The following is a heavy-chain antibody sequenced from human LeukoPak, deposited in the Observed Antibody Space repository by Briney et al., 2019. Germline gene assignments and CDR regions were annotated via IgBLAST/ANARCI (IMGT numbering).Heavy chain of an antibody. CDR2: IYYSGNT. D-gene: IGHD2-2*03. CDR3: ARLDVVIVPAHPSV. V-gene: IGHV4-39*01. Sequence: SETLSLTCTVSGGSISSSSNYWGWIRQPPGKGLEWIGSIYYSGNTYYNPSFKSRLTISVNTSMNQFSLKLSSVTAADTAVYYCARLDVVIVPAHPSVWGQGTMVTVSS. J-gene: IGHJ3*01. CDR1: GGSISSSSNY.